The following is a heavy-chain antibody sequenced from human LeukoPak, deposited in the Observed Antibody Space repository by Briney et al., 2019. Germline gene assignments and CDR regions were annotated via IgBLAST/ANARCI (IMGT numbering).Heavy chain of an antibody. D-gene: IGHD6-19*01. J-gene: IGHJ4*02. Sequence: PGGSLRLSCAASGFTFSSYWMSWVRQAPGKGLEWVANIKQDGSEKYYVDSVKGRFTISRDNARTSVYLQMNGLRAEDTAVYYCVREPSGWYVDYWGQGTLVTVSS. V-gene: IGHV3-7*01. CDR1: GFTFSSYW. CDR2: IKQDGSEK. CDR3: VREPSGWYVDY.